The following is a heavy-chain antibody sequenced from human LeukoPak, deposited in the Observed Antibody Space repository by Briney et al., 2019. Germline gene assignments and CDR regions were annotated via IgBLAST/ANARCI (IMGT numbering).Heavy chain of an antibody. CDR1: GSSVSSDEYY. D-gene: IGHD3-3*01. Sequence: PSQTLSLTCTVSGSSVSSDEYYWSWVRQYPGKGLEWIGYVYYSGSSYYIPSLESRVTMSVEVSKNQFSLELRSVTAADTAVYYCAGVKVLRFLEWFLDFWGQGALVTVSS. V-gene: IGHV4-31*03. J-gene: IGHJ4*02. CDR2: VYYSGSS. CDR3: AGVKVLRFLEWFLDF.